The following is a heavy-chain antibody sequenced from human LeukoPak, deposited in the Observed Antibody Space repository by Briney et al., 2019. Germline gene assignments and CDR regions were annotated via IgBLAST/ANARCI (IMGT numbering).Heavy chain of an antibody. V-gene: IGHV3-30*02. J-gene: IGHJ4*02. D-gene: IGHD5-18*01. CDR1: GFTFSNFG. CDR2: VRFDGTHA. Sequence: GGSLRLSCAASGFTFSNFGMHWVRQAPGKGLEWVAFVRFDGTHAYYADSVKGRFTISRGNSKSTLFLQMRGLRPDDTAVYYCAKDGGQLWLHYGLDYWGQGTLVTVSS. CDR3: AKDGGQLWLHYGLDY.